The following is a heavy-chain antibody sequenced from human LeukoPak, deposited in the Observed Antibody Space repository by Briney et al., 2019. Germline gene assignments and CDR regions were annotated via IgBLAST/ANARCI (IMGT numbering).Heavy chain of an antibody. CDR2: IYYSGIT. CDR1: GDSISTSSYD. CDR3: AKSDYYDYRRIDY. J-gene: IGHJ4*02. V-gene: IGHV4-39*01. D-gene: IGHD3-16*01. Sequence: SETLSLTCTVSGDSISTSSYDWGWVRQTPGKGLEWLGSIYYSGITHYNPSLKSRLTIYVDTSRNQFSLHLFSVTAADAAVFYCAKSDYYDYRRIDYWGQGTLVTVSS.